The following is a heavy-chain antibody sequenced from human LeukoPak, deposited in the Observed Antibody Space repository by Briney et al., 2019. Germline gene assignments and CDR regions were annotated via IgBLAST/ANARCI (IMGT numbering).Heavy chain of an antibody. CDR1: GGTFSSYA. CDR3: ATRERDDYDILTPTGYWDDAFDI. CDR2: IIPILGIA. D-gene: IGHD3-9*01. Sequence: SVKVSCKASGGTFSSYAISWVRQAPGQGLEWMGRIIPILGIANYAQKFQGRVTITADKSTSTAYMELSSLRSEDTAVYYCATRERDDYDILTPTGYWDDAFDIWGQGTMVTVSS. J-gene: IGHJ3*02. V-gene: IGHV1-69*04.